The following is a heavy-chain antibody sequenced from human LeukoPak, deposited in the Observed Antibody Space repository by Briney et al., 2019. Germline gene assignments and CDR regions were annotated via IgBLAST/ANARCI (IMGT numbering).Heavy chain of an antibody. J-gene: IGHJ4*02. CDR3: ARPSDSSGYALTQYYFDY. D-gene: IGHD3-22*01. CDR1: GYTFTSYY. Sequence: ASVKVSCXASGYTFTSYYMHWVRQAPGQGLEWMGIINPSGGSTSYAQKFQGRVTMTRDTSTSTVYMELSSLRSEDTAVYYCARPSDSSGYALTQYYFDYWGQGTLVTVSS. CDR2: INPSGGST. V-gene: IGHV1-46*01.